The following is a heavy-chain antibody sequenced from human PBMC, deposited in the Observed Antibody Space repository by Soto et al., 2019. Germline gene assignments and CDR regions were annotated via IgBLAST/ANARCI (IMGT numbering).Heavy chain of an antibody. CDR1: GFTFRNYD. CDR2: ISAAGDP. J-gene: IGHJ6*02. V-gene: IGHV3-13*05. Sequence: EVQLVESGGGLVQPGGSLRLSCEASGFTFRNYDMHWVRQGTGKGLEWVSGISAAGDPDYADSVEGGFTISRENAQNPFFLKTNSLRVGDTAVFYCARTDRDFYGLDVWGQGTTVIVSS. CDR3: ARTDRDFYGLDV.